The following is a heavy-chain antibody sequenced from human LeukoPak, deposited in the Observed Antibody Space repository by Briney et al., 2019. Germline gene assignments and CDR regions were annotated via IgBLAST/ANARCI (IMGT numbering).Heavy chain of an antibody. CDR2: IIPIFGTA. V-gene: IGHV1-69*05. CDR3: ARDAAYYYDSSGYYQFDY. J-gene: IGHJ4*02. D-gene: IGHD3-22*01. Sequence: ASVKVSCKASGYTFTSYGISWVRQAPGQGLEWMGGIIPIFGTANYAQKFQGRVTITTDESTSTAYMELSSLRSEDTAVYYCARDAAYYYDSSGYYQFDYWGQGTLVTVSS. CDR1: GYTFTSYG.